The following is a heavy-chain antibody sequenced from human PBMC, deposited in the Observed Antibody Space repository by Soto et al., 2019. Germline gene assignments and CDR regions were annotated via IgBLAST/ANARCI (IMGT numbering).Heavy chain of an antibody. CDR3: ARDQGGSYYY. J-gene: IGHJ4*02. V-gene: IGHV1-18*01. CDR1: GYTFTSYG. D-gene: IGHD1-26*01. CDR2: ISAYNGNT. Sequence: QVQLVQSGAEVKKPGASVKVSCKASGYTFTSYGISWVRQAPGQGLERMGWISAYNGNTNYAQKLQGRVTMTTDTSTSATYIEQRIRRSDDTAVYYCARDQGGSYYYWVQVTLVTVSS.